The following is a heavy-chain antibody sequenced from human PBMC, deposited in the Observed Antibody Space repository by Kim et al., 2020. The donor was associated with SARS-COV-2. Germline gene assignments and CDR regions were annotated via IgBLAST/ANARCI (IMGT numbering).Heavy chain of an antibody. Sequence: GGSLRLSCAASGFTFSSYAMGWVRQGPGKGLEWVSAISGSSDATYYADSVKGRFTISRDNSKNTLYLQMNSLRAEDTAIYYCAKDVFAIFGIITPDYWGQGTLVTVSS. J-gene: IGHJ4*02. V-gene: IGHV3-23*01. D-gene: IGHD3-3*01. CDR3: AKDVFAIFGIITPDY. CDR1: GFTFSSYA. CDR2: ISGSSDAT.